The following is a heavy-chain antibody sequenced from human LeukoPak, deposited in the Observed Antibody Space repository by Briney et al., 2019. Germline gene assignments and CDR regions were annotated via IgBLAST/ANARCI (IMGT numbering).Heavy chain of an antibody. Sequence: ASVKVSCKASGYTFTSYYMHWVRQAPGQGLEWMGIINPSGGSTSYAQKFQGRVTMTRDMSTSTVYMELSSLRSEDTAVYYCARVGEIKYSGSYYGYDYWGQGTLVTVSS. CDR2: INPSGGST. J-gene: IGHJ4*02. CDR1: GYTFTSYY. CDR3: ARVGEIKYSGSYYGYDY. V-gene: IGHV1-46*01. D-gene: IGHD1-26*01.